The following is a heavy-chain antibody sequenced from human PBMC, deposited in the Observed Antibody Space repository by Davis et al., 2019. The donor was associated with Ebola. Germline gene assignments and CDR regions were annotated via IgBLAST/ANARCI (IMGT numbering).Heavy chain of an antibody. CDR1: GYSLTSYE. V-gene: IGHV1-8*01. Sequence: ASVKVSCKAYGYSLTSYEINWVRQASGEGLEWMGWMQPNSGITGYAQKFQGRVTMTRDTSTSTVYMELSSLRSEDTAVYYCARLVSSSSWYWFDPWGQGTLVTVSS. D-gene: IGHD6-13*01. CDR2: MQPNSGIT. J-gene: IGHJ5*02. CDR3: ARLVSSSSWYWFDP.